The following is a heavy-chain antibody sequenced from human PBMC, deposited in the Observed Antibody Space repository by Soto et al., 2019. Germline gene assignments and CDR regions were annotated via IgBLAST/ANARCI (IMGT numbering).Heavy chain of an antibody. CDR3: ARAPRRWLHQTFDY. CDR2: IIPIFGTA. V-gene: IGHV1-69*06. Sequence: EASVKVSCKASGGTFSSYAISWVRQAPGQGLEWMGGIIPIFGTANYAQKFQGRVTITADKSTSTAYMELSSLRSEDTAVYYCARAPRRWLHQTFDYWGQGTLVTVSS. CDR1: GGTFSSYA. J-gene: IGHJ4*02. D-gene: IGHD5-12*01.